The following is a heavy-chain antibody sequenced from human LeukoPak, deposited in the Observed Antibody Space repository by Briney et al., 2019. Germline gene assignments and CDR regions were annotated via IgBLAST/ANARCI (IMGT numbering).Heavy chain of an antibody. Sequence: ASVKVSCKASGYTFTSYGIIWVRQAPGQGLEWMGWISTYDGNTKYAQRLQGRVTITADESTSTAYMELSSLRSEDTAVYYCARDPGTVTGFDYWGQGTLVTVSS. D-gene: IGHD4-17*01. CDR2: ISTYDGNT. J-gene: IGHJ4*02. CDR3: ARDPGTVTGFDY. CDR1: GYTFTSYG. V-gene: IGHV1-18*01.